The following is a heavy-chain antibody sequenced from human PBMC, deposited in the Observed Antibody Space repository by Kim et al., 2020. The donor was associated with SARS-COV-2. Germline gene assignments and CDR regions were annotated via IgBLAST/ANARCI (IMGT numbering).Heavy chain of an antibody. D-gene: IGHD3-22*01. J-gene: IGHJ4*02. CDR3: ARHLYDYDSSGYYYPDY. V-gene: IGHV4-39*01. Sequence: LKSRVTISVDTSKNQFSLKLSSVTAADTAVYYCARHLYDYDSSGYYYPDYWGQGTLVTVSS.